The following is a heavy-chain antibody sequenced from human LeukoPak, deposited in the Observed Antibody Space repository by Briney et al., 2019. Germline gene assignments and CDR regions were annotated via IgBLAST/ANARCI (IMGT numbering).Heavy chain of an antibody. CDR2: ISDTSSYT. Sequence: GGSLRLSCAASGFTFSDYYMSWIRQAPGKGLEWVSYISDTSSYTNYADSVKGRFTISRDNAENSLFLQMNSLRAEDTAVNYCARVSYYFDYWGHGTLVTVSS. V-gene: IGHV3-11*05. CDR3: ARVSYYFDY. CDR1: GFTFSDYY. J-gene: IGHJ4*01.